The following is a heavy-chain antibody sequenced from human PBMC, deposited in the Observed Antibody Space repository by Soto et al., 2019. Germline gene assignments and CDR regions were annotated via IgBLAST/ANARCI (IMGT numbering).Heavy chain of an antibody. CDR3: ARKGPRAARPNH. Sequence: QVQLVESVGGLVRPGGSLSVACAASGFTFRDHDMSWIRQAPGKGLEWVSCISSSGTATYYADSVKGRFTISRDNAKNSLYVEMNSLRVEDTAVYYWARKGPRAARPNHWGQGTLVTVSS. CDR1: GFTFRDHD. CDR2: ISSSGTAT. D-gene: IGHD6-6*01. J-gene: IGHJ5*02. V-gene: IGHV3-11*01.